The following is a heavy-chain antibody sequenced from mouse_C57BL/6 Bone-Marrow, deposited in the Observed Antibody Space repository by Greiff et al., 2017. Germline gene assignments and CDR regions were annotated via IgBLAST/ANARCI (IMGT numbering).Heavy chain of an antibody. V-gene: IGHV1-59*01. CDR3: AREGKSDY. Sequence: VQLQQPGAELVRPGTSVKLSCNASGYTFTSYWMHWVKQRPGQGLEWIGVIDPSDSYTNYNQKFKGKATLTVDTSSSTAYMQLSSLTSEDSAVYYCAREGKSDYWGQGTTLTVSS. J-gene: IGHJ2*01. CDR1: GYTFTSYW. CDR2: IDPSDSYT.